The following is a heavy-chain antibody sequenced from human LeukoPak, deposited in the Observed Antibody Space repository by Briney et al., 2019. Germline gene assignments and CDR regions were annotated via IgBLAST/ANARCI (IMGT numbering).Heavy chain of an antibody. CDR1: GGSLSSGGYY. D-gene: IGHD5-24*01. J-gene: IGHJ4*02. Sequence: SETLSLTCTVSGGSLSSGGYYWGWIRQPPGKGLEWIASINYSGTTYYNPSLKSRVTISEDRSKNQFSLKLSSVTAADTAVYYCARLRDGRWLLEYWGQGTLVTVSS. V-gene: IGHV4-39*01. CDR3: ARLRDGRWLLEY. CDR2: INYSGTT.